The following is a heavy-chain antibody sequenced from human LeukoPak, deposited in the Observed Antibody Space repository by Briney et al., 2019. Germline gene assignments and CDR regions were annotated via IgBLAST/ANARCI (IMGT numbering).Heavy chain of an antibody. J-gene: IGHJ4*02. CDR3: AREVVVVPAAIHQYYFDY. CDR2: IYYSGST. CDR1: GGSISSSSYY. V-gene: IGHV4-39*07. D-gene: IGHD2-2*01. Sequence: PSETLSLTCTVSGGSISSSSYYWGWIRQPPGKGLEWMGSIYYSGSTYYNPSLKSRVTISVDTSKNQFSLKLSSVTAADTAVYYCAREVVVVPAAIHQYYFDYWGQGTLVTVSS.